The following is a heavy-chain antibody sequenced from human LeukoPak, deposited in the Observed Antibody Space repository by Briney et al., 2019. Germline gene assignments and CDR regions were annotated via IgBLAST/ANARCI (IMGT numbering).Heavy chain of an antibody. CDR1: GSSISSYY. CDR2: IYTSGST. J-gene: IGHJ5*02. V-gene: IGHV4-4*07. D-gene: IGHD2-2*01. CDR3: ARGTSCYFCGWFDP. Sequence: SETLSLTCTVSGSSISSYYWSWIRQPAGKGLECIGRIYTSGSTNYNPSLKSRVTMSVATSKNQVSLKLSTVTAADTDVYYCARGTSCYFCGWFDPWGQGTLVTVSS.